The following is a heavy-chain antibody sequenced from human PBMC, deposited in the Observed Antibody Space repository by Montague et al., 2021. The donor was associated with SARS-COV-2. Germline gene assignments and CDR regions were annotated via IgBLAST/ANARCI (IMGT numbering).Heavy chain of an antibody. CDR2: TYYRSKWYN. J-gene: IGHJ2*01. CDR3: ARAYCGSDCYFYWYFDL. Sequence: CAISGDSVSSNIATWNWIRQSPSRGLEWLGRTYYRSKWYNDYAVSLKSRVIINPDTSNNRISLQLNSVTPSDTAVYYCARAYCGSDCYFYWYFDLWGRGTQVTVPS. V-gene: IGHV6-1*01. D-gene: IGHD2-21*02. CDR1: GDSVSSNIAT.